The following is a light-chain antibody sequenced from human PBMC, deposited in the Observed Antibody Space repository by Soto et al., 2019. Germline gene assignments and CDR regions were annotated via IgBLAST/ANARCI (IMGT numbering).Light chain of an antibody. J-gene: IGLJ3*02. V-gene: IGLV2-14*01. CDR1: SSDVGSYNY. CDR3: SSYTSSFTPLGV. Sequence: QSVLTQPASVSGSPGQSITISCTGTSSDVGSYNYVSWYQQYPGKAPKLMIFAVSNRPSGVSNRFSGSKSGNTASLTISGLQAEDEADYYCSSYTSSFTPLGVFGGGTKVTVL. CDR2: AVS.